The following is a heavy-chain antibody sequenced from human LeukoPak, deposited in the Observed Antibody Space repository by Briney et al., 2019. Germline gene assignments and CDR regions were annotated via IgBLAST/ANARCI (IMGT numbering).Heavy chain of an antibody. V-gene: IGHV3-64D*09. Sequence: GGSLRLSCSASGFTFSSYAMHWVRQAPGKGLEYVSAINSNGGITFYADSMKGRFTISRDDSKNTPYLQMSSLRAEETAIYYCVKGVAARLDYWGQGTLVTVSS. D-gene: IGHD6-6*01. CDR2: INSNGGIT. CDR3: VKGVAARLDY. J-gene: IGHJ4*02. CDR1: GFTFSSYA.